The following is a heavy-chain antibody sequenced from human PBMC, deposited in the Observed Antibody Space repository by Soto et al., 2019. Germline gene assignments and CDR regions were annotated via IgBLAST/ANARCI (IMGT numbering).Heavy chain of an antibody. Sequence: GGSLRLSCAASGFTFSNAWMSWVRQAPGKGLEWVGRIKSKTDGGTTDYAAPVKGRFTISRDDSKKTLYLQMNSLKTEDTAVYYCTTVPLPAFWNWWYYFDYWGQGTLVTVSS. CDR2: IKSKTDGGTT. D-gene: IGHD2-8*02. CDR3: TTVPLPAFWNWWYYFDY. J-gene: IGHJ4*02. CDR1: GFTFSNAW. V-gene: IGHV3-15*01.